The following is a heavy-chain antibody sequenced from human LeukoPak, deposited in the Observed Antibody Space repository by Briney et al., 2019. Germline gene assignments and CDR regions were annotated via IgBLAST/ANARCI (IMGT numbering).Heavy chain of an antibody. CDR2: IYYSGST. CDR3: ASSHCSGGGCYWGFWFDP. CDR1: GASISSDY. V-gene: IGHV4-59*01. J-gene: IGHJ5*02. Sequence: SETLSLTCSVSGASISSDYWSWIRQPPGKGLEWIGYIYYSGSTNYNPSLKSRVTISVDTSKNQFSLKLSSVTAADTAVYYCASSHCSGGGCYWGFWFDPWGQGTLVTVSS. D-gene: IGHD2-15*01.